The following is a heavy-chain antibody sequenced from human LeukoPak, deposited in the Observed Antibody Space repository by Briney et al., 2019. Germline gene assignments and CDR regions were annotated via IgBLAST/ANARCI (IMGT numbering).Heavy chain of an antibody. CDR2: INHSGST. CDR1: GGSFSGYY. CDR3: ARLVRRRTYYDILTGYIDY. D-gene: IGHD3-9*01. Sequence: SETLSLTCAVYGGSFSGYYWSWIRQPPGKGLEWIGEINHSGSTNYNPSLKSRVTISVDTSKNQFSLKLSSVTAADTAVYYCARLVRRRTYYDILTGYIDYWGQGTLVTVSS. J-gene: IGHJ4*02. V-gene: IGHV4-34*01.